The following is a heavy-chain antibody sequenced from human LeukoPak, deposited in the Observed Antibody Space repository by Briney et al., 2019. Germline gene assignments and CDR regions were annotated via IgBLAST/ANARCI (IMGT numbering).Heavy chain of an antibody. Sequence: ASVKVSCKASGDTFNNYAISWVRQAPGQGLEWMGIINPSGGSTSYAQKFQGRVTMTRDMSTSTVYMELSSLRSEDTAVYYRARDRRVGYDFWSGYYVIDPWGQGTLVTVSS. J-gene: IGHJ5*02. CDR2: INPSGGST. V-gene: IGHV1-46*02. CDR1: GDTFNNYA. CDR3: ARDRRVGYDFWSGYYVIDP. D-gene: IGHD3-3*01.